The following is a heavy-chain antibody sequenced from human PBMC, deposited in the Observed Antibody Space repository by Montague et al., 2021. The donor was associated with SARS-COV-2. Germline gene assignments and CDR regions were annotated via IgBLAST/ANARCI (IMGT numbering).Heavy chain of an antibody. CDR2: IKQDVSEK. Sequence: SLRLSCAASGFTFSSYWMSWVRQAPGKGLEWVANIKQDVSEKYYVDSVKGRFTISRDNAKNSLYLQMNSLRAEDTAVYYFARDSYGSGTYYYYYGMDVWGHGTTVTVSS. V-gene: IGHV3-7*01. CDR1: GFTFSSYW. J-gene: IGHJ6*02. CDR3: ARDSYGSGTYYYYYGMDV. D-gene: IGHD3-10*01.